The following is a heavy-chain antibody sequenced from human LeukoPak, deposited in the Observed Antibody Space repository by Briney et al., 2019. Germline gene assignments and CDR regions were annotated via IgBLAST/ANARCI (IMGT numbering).Heavy chain of an antibody. Sequence: PSETLSLTCAVSGYSISSGSYYWSWIRQPAGKGLEWIGRIYTSGSTNYNPSLKSRVTISVDTSKNQFSLKLSSVTAADTAVYYCARDHYGDYATVRMRNWFDPWGQGTLVTVSS. CDR2: IYTSGST. D-gene: IGHD4-17*01. V-gene: IGHV4-61*02. J-gene: IGHJ5*02. CDR3: ARDHYGDYATVRMRNWFDP. CDR1: GYSISSGSYY.